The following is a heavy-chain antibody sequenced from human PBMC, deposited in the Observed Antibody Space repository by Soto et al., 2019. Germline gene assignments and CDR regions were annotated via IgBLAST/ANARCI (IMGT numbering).Heavy chain of an antibody. V-gene: IGHV3-23*01. Sequence: EVQLLESGGGLVQPGGSLRLSCAASGFTFSSYAMSWVRQAPGKGLEWVSVISGSGGRTYYADSVKGRFTISRDNSKNTLYLQMNSLRAEDTAVYYCAKELAAAATYYYYYGMDVWGQGTTVTVSS. CDR3: AKELAAAATYYYYYGMDV. CDR1: GFTFSSYA. CDR2: ISGSGGRT. J-gene: IGHJ6*02. D-gene: IGHD6-13*01.